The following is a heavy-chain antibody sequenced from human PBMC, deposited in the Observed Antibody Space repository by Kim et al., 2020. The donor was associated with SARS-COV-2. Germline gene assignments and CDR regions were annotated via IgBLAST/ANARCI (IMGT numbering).Heavy chain of an antibody. CDR3: AKDWSLGPADYYFDY. CDR1: GFTFSRYG. Sequence: GGSLRLSCAASGFTFSRYGMHWVRQAPGKGLEWVAVISNDGGDKHHADSVKGRFTISRDNSKNTLYLQMNSLKTEDTAVYYCAKDWSLGPADYYFDYWGQGALVTVSS. CDR2: ISNDGGDK. V-gene: IGHV3-30*18. J-gene: IGHJ4*02. D-gene: IGHD2-2*01.